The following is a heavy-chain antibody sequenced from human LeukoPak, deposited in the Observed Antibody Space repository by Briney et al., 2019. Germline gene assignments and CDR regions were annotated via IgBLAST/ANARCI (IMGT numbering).Heavy chain of an antibody. D-gene: IGHD3-22*01. CDR2: ISYDGSNK. Sequence: PGGSLRLSCAASGFTFSSYAMHWVRQAPGKGLEWVAVISYDGSNKYYADSVKGRFTISRDNSKNTLYLQMNSLRAEDTAVYYCARERANYYDSSGSGPFDYWGQGTLVTVSS. V-gene: IGHV3-30*04. CDR1: GFTFSSYA. J-gene: IGHJ4*02. CDR3: ARERANYYDSSGSGPFDY.